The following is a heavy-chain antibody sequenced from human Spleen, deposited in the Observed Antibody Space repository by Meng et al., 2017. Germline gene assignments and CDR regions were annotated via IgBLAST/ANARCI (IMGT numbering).Heavy chain of an antibody. V-gene: IGHV3-23*01. CDR1: GFTFSTYS. Sequence: GESLKISCAASGFTFSTYSMSWVRQAPGKGLEWVSAISGSGGSTYYADSVKGRFTISRDNSKNTVYLQMNSLRAEDTAVYYCAKEHMITSPDWGQGTLVTVSS. J-gene: IGHJ4*02. CDR2: ISGSGGST. D-gene: IGHD3-16*01. CDR3: AKEHMITSPD.